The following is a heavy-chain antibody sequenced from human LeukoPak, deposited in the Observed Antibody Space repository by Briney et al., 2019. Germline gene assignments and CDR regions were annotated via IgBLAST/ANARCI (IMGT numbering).Heavy chain of an antibody. CDR2: INPSGGST. J-gene: IGHJ4*02. D-gene: IGHD1-26*01. CDR1: GYAFTRYY. Sequence: ASVKVSCKASGYAFTRYYIHWVRQTPGQGLEWMGIINPSGGSTSSAQKFQGRVTMTRDTSTSTVYMELSSLRSEDTAVYYCARVLGILGAHDYWGQGTLVTVSS. CDR3: ARVLGILGAHDY. V-gene: IGHV1-46*01.